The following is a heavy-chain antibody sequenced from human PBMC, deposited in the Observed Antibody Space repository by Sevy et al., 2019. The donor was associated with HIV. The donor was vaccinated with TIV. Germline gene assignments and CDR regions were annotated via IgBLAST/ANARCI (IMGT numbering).Heavy chain of an antibody. CDR3: SRERVTTMLKLELVKTIGVPNGFDP. V-gene: IGHV4-4*07. Sequence: SETLSLTCTVSGGSIHSYYWNWIRQPAGKGLEWIGRFYTNGTTNYNPSLKSRVTISVDTSRNQFSLKLRSVTAADTAVYYCSRERVTTMLKLELVKTIGVPNGFDPWGQGILVTVSS. CDR1: GGSIHSYY. J-gene: IGHJ5*02. D-gene: IGHD4-17*01. CDR2: FYTNGTT.